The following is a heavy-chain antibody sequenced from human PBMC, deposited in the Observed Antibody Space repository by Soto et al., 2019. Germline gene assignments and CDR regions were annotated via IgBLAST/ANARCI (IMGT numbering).Heavy chain of an antibody. J-gene: IGHJ4*02. V-gene: IGHV4-31*03. Sequence: QVQLQESGPGLVKPSQTLSLTCTVSGGSISSGGYYWSWIRQHPGKGLEWIGYIYYGENAYYNPSLQSRITISVDTSKNQFSLKLSSVTAADTAVYYCVRGRVPYCGGDCYAALDYWGQGTLVTVSS. D-gene: IGHD2-21*02. CDR1: GGSISSGGYY. CDR3: VRGRVPYCGGDCYAALDY. CDR2: IYYGENA.